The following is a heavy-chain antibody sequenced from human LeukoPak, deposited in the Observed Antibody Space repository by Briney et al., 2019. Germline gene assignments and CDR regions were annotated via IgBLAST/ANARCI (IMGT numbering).Heavy chain of an antibody. CDR1: GGSISSGGYY. CDR2: IYYSGST. D-gene: IGHD3-9*01. CDR3: ARVARYFDWLLYPQHHRNWFDP. Sequence: DPSETLSLTCTVSGGSISSGGYYWSWIRQHPGKGLEWIGYIYYSGSTNYNPSLKSRVTISVDTSKNQFSLKLSSVTAADTAVYYCARVARYFDWLLYPQHHRNWFDPWGQGTLVTVSS. V-gene: IGHV4-61*08. J-gene: IGHJ5*02.